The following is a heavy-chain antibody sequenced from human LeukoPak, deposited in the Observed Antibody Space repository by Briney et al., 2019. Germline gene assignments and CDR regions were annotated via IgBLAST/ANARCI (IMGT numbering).Heavy chain of an antibody. J-gene: IGHJ4*02. V-gene: IGHV1-3*03. CDR2: INAGNGNT. CDR1: GYTFTNYA. Sequence: ASVKVSCKASGYTFTNYAMHWARQAPGQRLDWMGWINAGNGNTKYSQEFQGRVTITRDTSAGTAYMELSSLRSEDMAVYYCARGGGSGSYYSVDYWGQGTLVTVSS. CDR3: ARGGGSGSYYSVDY. D-gene: IGHD1-26*01.